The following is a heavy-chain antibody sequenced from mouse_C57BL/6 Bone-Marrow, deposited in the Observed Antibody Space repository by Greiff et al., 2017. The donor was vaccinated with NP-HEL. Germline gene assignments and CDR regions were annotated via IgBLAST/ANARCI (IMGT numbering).Heavy chain of an antibody. D-gene: IGHD1-1*01. CDR3: ARVYGPWFAY. J-gene: IGHJ3*01. CDR1: GFTFSSYG. CDR2: ISSGGSYT. Sequence: EVKLMESGGDLVKPGGSLKLSCAASGFTFSSYGMSWVRQTPDKRLEWVATISSGGSYTYYPDSVKGRFTISRDNAKNTLYLQMSSLKSEDTAMYYCARVYGPWFAYWGQGTLVTVSA. V-gene: IGHV5-6*01.